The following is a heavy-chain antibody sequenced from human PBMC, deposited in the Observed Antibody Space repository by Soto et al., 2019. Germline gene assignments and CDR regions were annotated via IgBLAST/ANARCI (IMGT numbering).Heavy chain of an antibody. V-gene: IGHV1-58*01. CDR3: AADRLTLLLCLYSYGMVV. D-gene: IGHD2-2*01. Sequence: SVKVACKASGFTFTSSAVQWVRQARGQRLEWIGWIVVGSGNTNYAQKFQERVTITRDMSTSTAYMELSSLRSEDTAVYYCAADRLTLLLCLYSYGMVVWGPGTTVAGSS. CDR1: GFTFTSSA. CDR2: IVVGSGNT. J-gene: IGHJ6*02.